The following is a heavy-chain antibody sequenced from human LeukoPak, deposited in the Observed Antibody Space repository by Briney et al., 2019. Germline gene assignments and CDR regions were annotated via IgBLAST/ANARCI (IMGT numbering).Heavy chain of an antibody. Sequence: NPSGTLSLTCTVSGGSISSYYWSWIRQPPGKGLEWIAYISDIGSINYNPSLKSRVTISLETSKNQFSLKLSSVTAADTAVYYCAGHHPRNTVDFWGQGTLVTVSS. CDR1: GGSISSYY. CDR3: AGHHPRNTVDF. CDR2: ISDIGSI. D-gene: IGHD2/OR15-2a*01. J-gene: IGHJ4*02. V-gene: IGHV4-59*08.